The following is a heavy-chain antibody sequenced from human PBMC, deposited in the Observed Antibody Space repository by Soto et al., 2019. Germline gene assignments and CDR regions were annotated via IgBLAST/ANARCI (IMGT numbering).Heavy chain of an antibody. CDR3: ARGENWNYGTFDY. J-gene: IGHJ4*02. CDR2: IHHSGST. Sequence: PSETLSLTCAVYGGSLSGYYWSWIRQPPGKGLEWIGEIHHSGSTNYNPSLKSRVTISVDTSKNQFSLELSSVTAADTAVYYCARGENWNYGTFDYWGQGTLVTVSS. V-gene: IGHV4-34*01. D-gene: IGHD1-7*01. CDR1: GGSLSGYY.